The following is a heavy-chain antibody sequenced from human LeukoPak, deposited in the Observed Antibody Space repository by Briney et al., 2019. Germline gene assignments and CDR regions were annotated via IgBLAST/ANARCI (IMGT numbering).Heavy chain of an antibody. D-gene: IGHD2-2*01. CDR2: IYSGGST. J-gene: IGHJ4*02. CDR1: GFTFSSNY. V-gene: IGHV3-66*02. Sequence: GGSLRLSCAASGFTFSSNYMSWVRQAPGKGLEWVSVIYSGGSTYYSDSVKGRFTISRDNSKDTLYLPMNSLRAEDTAVYYCARDPVRYCSSTSCHGSGDYWGQGTLVTVSS. CDR3: ARDPVRYCSSTSCHGSGDY.